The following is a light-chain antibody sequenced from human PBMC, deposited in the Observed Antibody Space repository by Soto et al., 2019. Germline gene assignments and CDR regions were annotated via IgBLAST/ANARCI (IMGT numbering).Light chain of an antibody. V-gene: IGKV3-15*01. J-gene: IGKJ1*01. Sequence: EIVMGQSPATLSVSPGERATLSCMASQSVSSNLAWYQQKPGQAPRLLIYGASTRATGIPARFSGSGSGTEFTLTINSLQSEDFAVYYCQQYNNWPRTFGQGTKVDIK. CDR3: QQYNNWPRT. CDR2: GAS. CDR1: QSVSSN.